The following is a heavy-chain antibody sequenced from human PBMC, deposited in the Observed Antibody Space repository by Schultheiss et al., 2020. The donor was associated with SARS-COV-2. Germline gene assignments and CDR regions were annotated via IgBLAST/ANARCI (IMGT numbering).Heavy chain of an antibody. CDR1: GFTFSSYA. V-gene: IGHV3-23*01. D-gene: IGHD5-18*01. Sequence: GGSLRLSCAASGFTFSSYAMSWVRQAPGKGLEWVSAISGSGGSTYYADSVKGRFTISRDNSKNTLYLQMNSLRAEDTAVYYCAKDRTNGYHINDAFDIWGRGTMVTVSS. J-gene: IGHJ3*02. CDR3: AKDRTNGYHINDAFDI. CDR2: ISGSGGST.